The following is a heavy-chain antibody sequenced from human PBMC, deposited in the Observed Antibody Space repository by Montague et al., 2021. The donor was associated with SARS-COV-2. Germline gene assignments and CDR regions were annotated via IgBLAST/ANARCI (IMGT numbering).Heavy chain of an antibody. CDR3: ARFVKTGTTSAFDR. J-gene: IGHJ1*01. Sequence: ETLSLTCGVFGASIRGNPWSWLRKPPGKGLEWIGDVRDTGTTNYNPSVRSRANIFVDTSKAQFSLTLTSVNAADTAVYYCARFVKTGTTSAFDRWGQGTLVIVSS. CDR2: VRDTGTT. CDR1: GASIRGNP. V-gene: IGHV4-59*01. D-gene: IGHD3-3*02.